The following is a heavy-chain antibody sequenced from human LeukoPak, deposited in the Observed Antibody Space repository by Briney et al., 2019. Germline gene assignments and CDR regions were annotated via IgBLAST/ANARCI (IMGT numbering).Heavy chain of an antibody. D-gene: IGHD2-8*02. J-gene: IGHJ4*02. Sequence: PSETLSLTCTVSGYSISSGYYWGWIRQPPGKGLEWIGSIYHSGSTYYNPSLKSRVTISVDTSKNQFSLKLSSVTATDTAAYYCAGGVLGRYDYWGQGILVTVSS. CDR2: IYHSGST. V-gene: IGHV4-38-2*02. CDR3: AGGVLGRYDY. CDR1: GYSISSGYY.